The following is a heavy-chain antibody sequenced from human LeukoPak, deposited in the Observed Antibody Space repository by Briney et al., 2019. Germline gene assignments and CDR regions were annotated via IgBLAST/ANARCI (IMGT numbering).Heavy chain of an antibody. CDR1: GFTVSSNY. D-gene: IGHD3-10*01. J-gene: IGHJ6*03. CDR2: IYSGGST. CDR3: ARDYTYYYGSGSYSYYMDV. V-gene: IGHV3-53*01. Sequence: GGSLRLSCAASGFTVSSNYMSWVRQAPGKGLEWVSVIYSGGSTYYADSVKGRFTISRDNSKNTLYLQMNSPRAEDTAVYYCARDYTYYYGSGSYSYYMDVWGKGTTVTVSS.